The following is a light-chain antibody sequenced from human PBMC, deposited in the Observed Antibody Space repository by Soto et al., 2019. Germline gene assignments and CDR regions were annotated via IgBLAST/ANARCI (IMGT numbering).Light chain of an antibody. Sequence: SVLTQPPSASGSPGQSVTISCTGTSSDVGGYNYVSWYQQHPGKAPKLIIYEVTKRPSGVPDRFSGSKSGSTASLTVSGLQAEDEADYYCSSRAGWNPYVFGTGTKVTV. CDR3: SSRAGWNPYV. J-gene: IGLJ1*01. V-gene: IGLV2-8*01. CDR2: EVT. CDR1: SSDVGGYNY.